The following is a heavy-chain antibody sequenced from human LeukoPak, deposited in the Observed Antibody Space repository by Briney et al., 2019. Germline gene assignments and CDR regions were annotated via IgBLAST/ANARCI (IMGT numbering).Heavy chain of an antibody. CDR1: GFTFSSYA. D-gene: IGHD2-21*02. Sequence: GGSLRLSCAASGFTFSSYAMTWVRQAPGKGLEWVSAISGSGGSTYYADSVKGRFTISRDNSKNTLYLQMNSLRAEDTAVYYCAKDRAYCGGDCYPGSDFDYWGQGTLVTVSS. V-gene: IGHV3-23*01. J-gene: IGHJ4*02. CDR3: AKDRAYCGGDCYPGSDFDY. CDR2: ISGSGGST.